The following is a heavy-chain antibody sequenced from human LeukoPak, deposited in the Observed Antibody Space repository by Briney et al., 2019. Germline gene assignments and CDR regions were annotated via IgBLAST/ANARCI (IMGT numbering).Heavy chain of an antibody. V-gene: IGHV3-21*01. D-gene: IGHD2-2*01. CDR1: GFTFSSYS. Sequence: PGGSLRLSCAASGFTFSSYSMNWVRQAPGKGLEWVSSISSSSSYIYYADSVKGRFTISRDNAKNSLYLQMNSLRAEDTAVYYCARDWGYCSSTSCGDAFDIWGQGTMVTVSS. CDR2: ISSSSSYI. CDR3: ARDWGYCSSTSCGDAFDI. J-gene: IGHJ3*02.